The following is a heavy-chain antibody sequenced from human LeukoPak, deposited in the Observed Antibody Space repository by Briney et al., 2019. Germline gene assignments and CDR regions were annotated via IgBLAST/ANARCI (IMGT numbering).Heavy chain of an antibody. CDR3: AKAVVATIRGGYFDS. Sequence: GGSLRLSCAASGFTFSSYAMSWVRQAPRKGLEWVSAITGSGISTYYADSVKGRFTISRDNSKNALYLQMNSLRAEDTAVYYCAKAVVATIRGGYFDSWGQGTLVTVSS. CDR2: ITGSGIST. CDR1: GFTFSSYA. D-gene: IGHD5-12*01. J-gene: IGHJ4*02. V-gene: IGHV3-23*01.